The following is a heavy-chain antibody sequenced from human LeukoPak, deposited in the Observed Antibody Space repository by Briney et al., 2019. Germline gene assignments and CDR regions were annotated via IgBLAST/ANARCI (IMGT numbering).Heavy chain of an antibody. CDR2: ISGSGGST. CDR1: GFTFSSYA. V-gene: IGHV3-23*01. J-gene: IGHJ4*02. CDR3: VDIVVVPAAATSDY. D-gene: IGHD2-2*01. Sequence: GALRLSCAASGFTFSSYAMSWVRQAPEKGLEWVSAISGSGGSTYYADSVKGRFTISRDNSKNTLYLQMNSLRAEDTAVYYCVDIVVVPAAATSDYWGQGTLVTVSS.